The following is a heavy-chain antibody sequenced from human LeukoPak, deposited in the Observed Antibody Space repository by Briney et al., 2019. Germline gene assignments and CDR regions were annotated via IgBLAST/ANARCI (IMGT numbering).Heavy chain of an antibody. CDR3: ARGRYCSADICSGGDAFDI. D-gene: IGHD2-15*01. J-gene: IGHJ3*02. Sequence: SETLSLTCTVSGGSINNYYWSWIRQPAGKGLEWIGRIYTRGSTNYYPSLKSRVTMSVDTSKNQFSLKLSSVTAADTAVYYCARGRYCSADICSGGDAFDIWGQGTMVSVSS. V-gene: IGHV4-4*07. CDR2: IYTRGST. CDR1: GGSINNYY.